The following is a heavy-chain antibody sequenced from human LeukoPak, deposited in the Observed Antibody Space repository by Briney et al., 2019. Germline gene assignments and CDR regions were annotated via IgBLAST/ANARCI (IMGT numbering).Heavy chain of an antibody. CDR3: ARAGYYYDSSGYYYEGAFDI. Sequence: PGGSLRLSCAASGFTFSDYYMSWIRQAPGKGLEWVSYISSSGSTIYCADSVKGRFTISRDNAKNSLYLQMNSLRAEDTAVYYCARAGYYYDSSGYYYEGAFDIWGQGTMVTVSS. CDR2: ISSSGSTI. V-gene: IGHV3-11*01. J-gene: IGHJ3*02. D-gene: IGHD3-22*01. CDR1: GFTFSDYY.